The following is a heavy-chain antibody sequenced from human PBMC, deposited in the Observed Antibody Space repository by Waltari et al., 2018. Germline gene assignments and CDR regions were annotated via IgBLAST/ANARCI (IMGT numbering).Heavy chain of an antibody. J-gene: IGHJ4*02. CDR3: AGTYYESSGYYCDY. CDR1: GFNFSSYS. CDR2: ISSISSYI. V-gene: IGHV3-21*01. D-gene: IGHD3-22*01. Sequence: EVQLVESGGGLVKPGGSLRLSCAASGFNFSSYSMNWVRQTPGKGLEWVSSISSISSYIYYADSVKGRFTISRDNANNSLYLQMNSLIAEDMAVYYCAGTYYESSGYYCDYWGQGTLVTVSS.